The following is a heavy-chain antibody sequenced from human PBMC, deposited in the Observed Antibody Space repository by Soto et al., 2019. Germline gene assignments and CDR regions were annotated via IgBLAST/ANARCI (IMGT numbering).Heavy chain of an antibody. CDR3: AREDGTGYYHYFDY. Sequence: SETLSLTCTVSGGSISSGGYYWSWIRQHPGKGLEWIGYIYYSGSTYYNPSLKSRVTISVDTPKNQFSLKLSSVTAADTAVYYCAREDGTGYYHYFDYWGQGTLVTVS. D-gene: IGHD3-9*01. CDR2: IYYSGST. CDR1: GGSISSGGYY. V-gene: IGHV4-31*03. J-gene: IGHJ4*02.